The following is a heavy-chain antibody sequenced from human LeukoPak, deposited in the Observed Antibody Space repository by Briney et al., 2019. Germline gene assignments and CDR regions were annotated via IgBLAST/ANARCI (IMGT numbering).Heavy chain of an antibody. V-gene: IGHV3-21*01. Sequence: GGSLRLSCAASGFTFSSYSMNWVRQAPGKGLEWVSSISSSSSYIYYADSVKGRFTISRDNAKNSLYLQMNSLRAEDTAVYYCARETYSGYEIDYWGQGALVTVSS. D-gene: IGHD5-12*01. CDR2: ISSSSSYI. CDR1: GFTFSSYS. J-gene: IGHJ4*02. CDR3: ARETYSGYEIDY.